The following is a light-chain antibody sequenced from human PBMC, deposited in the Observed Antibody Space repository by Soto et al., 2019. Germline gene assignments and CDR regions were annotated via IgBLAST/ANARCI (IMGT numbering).Light chain of an antibody. CDR1: QRINKY. V-gene: IGKV1-39*01. J-gene: IGKJ2*01. CDR2: NAS. CDR3: QQSFSTPDT. Sequence: DIQMTQSPSSLSASVGDSVTIPCRASQRINKYLTWYQQRSGRAPRLLIHNASSLHSGVPSRFSGSGSGSDFTLTISSLQPEDFATYFCQQSFSTPDTFGQGTKLEI.